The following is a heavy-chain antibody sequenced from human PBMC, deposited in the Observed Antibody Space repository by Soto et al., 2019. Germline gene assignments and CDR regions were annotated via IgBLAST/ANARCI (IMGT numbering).Heavy chain of an antibody. Sequence: GGSLRLSCAASGFTFSSYGMHWVHQAPGKGLEWVAVISYDGSNKYYADSVKGRFTISRDNSKNTLYLQMNSLRAEDTAVYYCAKDRSVGYYNYGMDVWGQGTTVTVSS. D-gene: IGHD2-15*01. CDR3: AKDRSVGYYNYGMDV. V-gene: IGHV3-30*18. CDR1: GFTFSSYG. J-gene: IGHJ6*02. CDR2: ISYDGSNK.